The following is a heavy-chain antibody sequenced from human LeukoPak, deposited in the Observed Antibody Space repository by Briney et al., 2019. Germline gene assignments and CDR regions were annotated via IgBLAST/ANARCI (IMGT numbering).Heavy chain of an antibody. CDR2: IYHSGST. CDR3: ARRGRYFDWLPPRDYYMDV. J-gene: IGHJ6*03. Sequence: KPSETLSLTCTVSGGSISSSSYYWGWIRQPPGKGLEWIGSIYHSGSTYYNPSLKSRVTISVDTSKNQFSLKLSSVTAADTAVYYCARRGRYFDWLPPRDYYMDVWGKGTTVTISS. D-gene: IGHD3-9*01. V-gene: IGHV4-39*07. CDR1: GGSISSSSYY.